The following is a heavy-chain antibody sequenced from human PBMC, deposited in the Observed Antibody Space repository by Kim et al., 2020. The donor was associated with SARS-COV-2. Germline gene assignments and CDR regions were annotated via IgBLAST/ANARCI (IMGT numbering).Heavy chain of an antibody. J-gene: IGHJ6*03. V-gene: IGHV4-34*01. CDR3: ARGEVGVTLSYYYYYMDV. CDR2: INHSGSI. CDR1: GGSFNGYY. Sequence: SETLSLTCAVYGGSFNGYYWTWIRQPPGKGLEWIGEINHSGSINYNPSLKRRVTISVDTSKNQFSLKLSSVTAADTAVYYCARGEVGVTLSYYYYYMDVWGKGTPVTVSS. D-gene: IGHD1-26*01.